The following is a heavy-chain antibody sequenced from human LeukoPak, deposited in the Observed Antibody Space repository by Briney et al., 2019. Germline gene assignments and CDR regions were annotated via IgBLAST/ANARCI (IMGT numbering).Heavy chain of an antibody. CDR3: ARGSLEVSVTTVSFDY. CDR1: GGSFSGYY. V-gene: IGHV4-34*01. D-gene: IGHD4-17*01. Sequence: SETLSLNCAVYGGSFSGYYWSWIRQPPGKGLEWIGEINHSGSTNYNPSLKSRVTISVDTSKNQFSLKLSSVTAAATAVYYCARGSLEVSVTTVSFDYWGQGTLVTFSS. CDR2: INHSGST. J-gene: IGHJ4*02.